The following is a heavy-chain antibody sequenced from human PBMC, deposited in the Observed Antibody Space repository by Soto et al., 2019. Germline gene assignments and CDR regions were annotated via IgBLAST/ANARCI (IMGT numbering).Heavy chain of an antibody. CDR3: ARRKERSGPHYFDY. Sequence: ASVRVSCKASGYTFTTYDVSWLQQASGQGLEWMGWMNPSNGNTGYAQKFQGRVTMTSNTSISTVYMELSGLRPDDTAVDYCARRKERSGPHYFDYWGQGTRVTVSS. CDR1: GYTFTTYD. CDR2: MNPSNGNT. V-gene: IGHV1-8*02. D-gene: IGHD6-25*01. J-gene: IGHJ4*02.